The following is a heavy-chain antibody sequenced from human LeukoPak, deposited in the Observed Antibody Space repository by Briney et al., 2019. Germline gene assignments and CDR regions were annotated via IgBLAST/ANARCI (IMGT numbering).Heavy chain of an antibody. CDR2: IIPIFGTA. CDR3: ARVSLVGATTDY. Sequence: ASVKVSCKASGGTFSSYAISWVRQAPGQGLEWMGGIIPIFGTANYAQKFQGRVTITADESTSTAYMELSSLRSEDTAVYYSARVSLVGATTDYWGQGTLVTVSS. D-gene: IGHD1-26*01. V-gene: IGHV1-69*13. J-gene: IGHJ4*02. CDR1: GGTFSSYA.